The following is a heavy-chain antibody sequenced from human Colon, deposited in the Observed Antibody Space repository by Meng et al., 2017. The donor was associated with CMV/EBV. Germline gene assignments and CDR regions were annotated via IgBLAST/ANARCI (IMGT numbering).Heavy chain of an antibody. CDR1: GGSISSYY. Sequence: GSLRLSCTVSGGSISSYYWSWIRQPPGKGLEWIGYTYYSGSTNYNPSLKSRVTISVDTSKNQFSLKLSSVTAADTAVYYCARGEQLSDFDYWGQGTLVTVSS. CDR2: TYYSGST. J-gene: IGHJ4*02. D-gene: IGHD6-6*01. CDR3: ARGEQLSDFDY. V-gene: IGHV4-59*01.